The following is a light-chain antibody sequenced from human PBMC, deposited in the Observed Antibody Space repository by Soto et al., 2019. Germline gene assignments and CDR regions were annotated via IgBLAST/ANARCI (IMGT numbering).Light chain of an antibody. Sequence: EIVLTQSPGTLSLSPGERATLSCRASQSVSSSFLAWYHQRPGQAPRRLIFVASYRATGIPDRFSGSGSGIDFTLTISRLEPEDSALYYCQQDGDSPPEYTFGPATNVDSK. CDR1: QSVSSSF. CDR3: QQDGDSPPEYT. V-gene: IGKV3-20*01. J-gene: IGKJ3*01. CDR2: VAS.